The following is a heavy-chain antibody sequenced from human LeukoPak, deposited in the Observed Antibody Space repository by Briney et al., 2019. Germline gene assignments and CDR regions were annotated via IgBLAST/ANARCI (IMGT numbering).Heavy chain of an antibody. CDR2: IKQDGSTK. CDR3: ARDTEGSLEY. CDR1: GFTFTNSW. V-gene: IGHV3-7*01. Sequence: GGSLRLSCAPSGFTFTNSWMAWVRQAPGKGLEWVANIKQDGSTKHYADSLKGRFTISRDNPKNSLYLQMNSLRADDTAVYYCARDTEGSLEYCGQGILVTVAS. D-gene: IGHD1-26*01. J-gene: IGHJ4*02.